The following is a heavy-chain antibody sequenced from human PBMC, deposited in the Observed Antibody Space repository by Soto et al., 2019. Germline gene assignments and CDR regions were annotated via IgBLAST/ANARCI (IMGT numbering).Heavy chain of an antibody. CDR3: ARVPNFYFDY. Sequence: SETLSLTCTVSGGSISSSSYYWGWIRQPPGKGLEWIGNIYYSGSTYYNPSLKSRVAISVDTSKNQFSLKLSSVTAADTAVYYCARVPNFYFDYWGQGTLVTVSS. CDR2: IYYSGST. CDR1: GGSISSSSYY. V-gene: IGHV4-39*01. J-gene: IGHJ4*02.